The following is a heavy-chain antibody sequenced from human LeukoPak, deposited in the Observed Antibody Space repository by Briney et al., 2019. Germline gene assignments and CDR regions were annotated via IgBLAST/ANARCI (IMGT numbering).Heavy chain of an antibody. CDR1: GGSISSYY. CDR2: VYYSGST. CDR3: ASLYYYDSSGYFTRDAFDI. D-gene: IGHD3-22*01. V-gene: IGHV4-59*01. J-gene: IGHJ3*02. Sequence: SETLSLTCTVSGGSISSYYWSWIRQPPGKGLEWIGYVYYSGSTNYNPSLKSRVTISVDTSKNQFSLKLSSVTAADTAVYYCASLYYYDSSGYFTRDAFDIWGQGTMVTVSS.